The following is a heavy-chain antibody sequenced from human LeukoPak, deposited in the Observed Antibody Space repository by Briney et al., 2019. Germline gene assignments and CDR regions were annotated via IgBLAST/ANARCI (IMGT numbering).Heavy chain of an antibody. CDR2: ISYDGSNK. CDR3: AKDNSLAVAGTTLEYFFDY. Sequence: GRSLRLSCAASGFTFSTYGMHWVRQAPGKGLEWVAVISYDGSNKYANSVKGRFTISRDNSKNTLYLQMNSLRAEDTAVYYCAKDNSLAVAGTTLEYFFDYWGQGTLVTVSS. D-gene: IGHD6-19*01. V-gene: IGHV3-30*18. J-gene: IGHJ4*02. CDR1: GFTFSTYG.